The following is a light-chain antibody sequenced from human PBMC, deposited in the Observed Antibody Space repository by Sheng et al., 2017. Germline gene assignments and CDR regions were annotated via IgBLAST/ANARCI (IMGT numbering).Light chain of an antibody. CDR1: QSVLYSSNNKNY. V-gene: IGKV4-1*01. Sequence: DIVMTQSPDSLAVSLGERATINCKSSQSVLYSSNNKNYLAWYQHKPGQPPKLLIYWASTRESGVPDRFSGSGSGTDFTLTISSLQAEDVAVYYCQQYYSTPFTFGPGT. CDR3: QQYYSTPFT. J-gene: IGKJ3*01. CDR2: WAS.